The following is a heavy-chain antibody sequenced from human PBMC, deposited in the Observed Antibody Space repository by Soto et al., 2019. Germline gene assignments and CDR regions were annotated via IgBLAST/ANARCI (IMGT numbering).Heavy chain of an antibody. D-gene: IGHD5-12*01. J-gene: IGHJ4*02. V-gene: IGHV1-69*06. Sequence: QVQLVQSGAELKKPGSSVKVYCKASGGTFTSYGFSWVRQAPGQGLEWMGEIIPIFGTANYAQKFQGRVTITADKLTSTAYMELSSLRSEDTAVYYCAREARQMATTYFDYWGQGTLVTVSS. CDR2: IIPIFGTA. CDR1: GGTFTSYG. CDR3: AREARQMATTYFDY.